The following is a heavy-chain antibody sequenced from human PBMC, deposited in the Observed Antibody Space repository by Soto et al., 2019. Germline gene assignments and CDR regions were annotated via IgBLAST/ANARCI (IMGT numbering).Heavy chain of an antibody. CDR3: ARGRLSTVTTYLDY. Sequence: SVKVSFKASGGTFSSYTISWVRQAPGQGLEWMGRIIPILGIANYAQKFQGRVTITADKSTSTAYMELSSLRSEDTAVYYCARGRLSTVTTYLDYWGQGTLVTVSS. J-gene: IGHJ4*02. CDR1: GGTFSSYT. V-gene: IGHV1-69*02. CDR2: IIPILGIA. D-gene: IGHD4-17*01.